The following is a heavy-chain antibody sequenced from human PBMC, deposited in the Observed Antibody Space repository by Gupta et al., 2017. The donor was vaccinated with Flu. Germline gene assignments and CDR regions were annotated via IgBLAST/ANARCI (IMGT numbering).Heavy chain of an antibody. Sequence: GLEWVAVISFDGSNTWYADSVKGRFTISRDNSKNTLFLQMNSLRVEDTGVYYCAKDTETLDYWGQGTRVTVSS. CDR3: AKDTETLDY. V-gene: IGHV3-30*18. CDR2: ISFDGSNT. J-gene: IGHJ4*02.